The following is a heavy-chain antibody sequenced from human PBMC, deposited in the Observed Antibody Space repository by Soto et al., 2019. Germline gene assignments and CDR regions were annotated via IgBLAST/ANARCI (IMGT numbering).Heavy chain of an antibody. CDR2: INAYNGNT. CDR3: ARDLGGWPDY. J-gene: IGHJ4*02. CDR1: GYTFTSYA. D-gene: IGHD2-15*01. V-gene: IGHV1-3*01. Sequence: ASVKVSCKASGYTFTSYAMHWVRQAPGQRLEWMGWINAYNGNTNYAQKLQGRVTMTTDTSASTAYMELSSLRSDDTAVYYCARDLGGWPDYWGQGTLVTVSS.